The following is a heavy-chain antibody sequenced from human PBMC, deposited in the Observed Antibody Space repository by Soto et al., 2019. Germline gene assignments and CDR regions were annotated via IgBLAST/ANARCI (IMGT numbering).Heavy chain of an antibody. CDR3: TRAAWFPYLSFY. CDR2: IYPGDSDT. Sequence: PGESLKISCKGSGYSFTSYWIGWVRQMPGKGLEWMGIIYPGDSDTRYSPSFQGQVTISANNSVYLQMDSLRAEDTALYYCTRAAWFPYLSFYWGQGALVTVSS. J-gene: IGHJ4*02. V-gene: IGHV5-51*01. CDR1: GYSFTSYW. D-gene: IGHD3-10*01.